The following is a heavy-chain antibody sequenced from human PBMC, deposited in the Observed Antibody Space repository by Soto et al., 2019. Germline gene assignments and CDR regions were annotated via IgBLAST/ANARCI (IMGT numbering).Heavy chain of an antibody. J-gene: IGHJ6*04. CDR1: GGSISSGGYS. Sequence: SETLSLTCAVSGGSISSGGYSWSCIRQPPGKGLEWIGYIYHSGSTYYNPSLKSRVTISVDRSKNQFSLKLSSVTAADTAVYYCAGTLVAANCYSSYRMDFWCKATTGTSSS. CDR3: AGTLVAANCYSSYRMDF. CDR2: IYHSGST. V-gene: IGHV4-30-2*01. D-gene: IGHD2-15*01.